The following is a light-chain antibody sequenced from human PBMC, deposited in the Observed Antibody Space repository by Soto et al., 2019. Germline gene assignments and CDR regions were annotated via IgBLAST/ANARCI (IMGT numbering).Light chain of an antibody. V-gene: IGKV3-15*01. CDR1: QSISRN. J-gene: IGKJ1*01. Sequence: EIVMTQSPATLSVSPGERATLSCRASQSISRNLAWYQQRPGRAPRLLIYDASTRATDIPARFSGSGSGTEFTLTISSLQSEDFAVYYCQQYNDWPRTFGQGTKVEIK. CDR2: DAS. CDR3: QQYNDWPRT.